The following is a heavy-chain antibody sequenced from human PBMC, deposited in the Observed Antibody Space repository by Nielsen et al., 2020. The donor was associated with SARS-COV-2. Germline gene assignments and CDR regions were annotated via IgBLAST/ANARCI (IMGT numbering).Heavy chain of an antibody. J-gene: IGHJ6*03. D-gene: IGHD1-26*01. Sequence: ASVKVSCKASGYTFTTYDINWVRRASGQGLEWMGWMNPNSGDTGYTQKFQGRVIMTSNTSTNTAYMELSSLRSEDTAVYYCTVQVGVSADYMDVWGKGTTVTVPS. V-gene: IGHV1-8*01. CDR2: MNPNSGDT. CDR3: TVQVGVSADYMDV. CDR1: GYTFTTYD.